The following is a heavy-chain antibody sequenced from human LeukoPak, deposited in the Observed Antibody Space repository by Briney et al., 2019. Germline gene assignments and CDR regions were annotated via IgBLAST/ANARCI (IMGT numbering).Heavy chain of an antibody. CDR1: GFTFRSYW. J-gene: IGHJ4*02. CDR2: INQEASRT. CDR3: AKYLSRAFDS. Sequence: TGGSLRLSCAASGFTFRSYWMSWVRQAPGEGLEWLGHINQEASRTDHADSVKGRFTISRDNSRNLLYLHMSSLRAEDTAVYYCAKYLSRAFDSWGQGILVSVSS. D-gene: IGHD2/OR15-2a*01. V-gene: IGHV3-7*01.